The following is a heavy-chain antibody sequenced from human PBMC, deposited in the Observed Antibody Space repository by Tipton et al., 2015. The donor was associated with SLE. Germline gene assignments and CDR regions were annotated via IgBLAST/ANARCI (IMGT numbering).Heavy chain of an antibody. Sequence: QVQLVQSGAEVKKPGASVKVSCRASGYIFSTYGISWVRQAPGQGLEWMGWINPYNDNTDYVELLQGRVTMTTDTSTGTAYMELTSLNSDDTAIYYCARHPVAGYTYYIDVCGTGTTVTVSS. J-gene: IGHJ6*03. CDR1: GYIFSTYG. CDR2: INPYNDNT. V-gene: IGHV1-18*01. D-gene: IGHD5-24*01. CDR3: ARHPVAGYTYYIDV.